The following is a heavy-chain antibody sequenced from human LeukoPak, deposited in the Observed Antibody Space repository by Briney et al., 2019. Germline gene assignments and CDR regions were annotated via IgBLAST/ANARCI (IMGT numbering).Heavy chain of an antibody. V-gene: IGHV1-2*02. CDR3: ASSVVTAANYFDY. CDR1: GYTFTGYY. D-gene: IGHD2-2*01. Sequence: VSVNVSCKASGYTFTGYYMHWVRQAPGKGLEWMGWINTNSGGANYAQKFQGRVTMNRDTSTSTAYTELGRLRSDHTAVYYCASSVVTAANYFDYWGQGTLVTVSS. J-gene: IGHJ4*02. CDR2: INTNSGGA.